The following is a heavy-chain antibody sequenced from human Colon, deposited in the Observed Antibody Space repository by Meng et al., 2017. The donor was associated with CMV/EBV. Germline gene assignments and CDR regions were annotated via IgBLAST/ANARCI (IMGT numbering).Heavy chain of an antibody. CDR1: GFIFNDFA. CDR3: ARLGGVPAALLL. D-gene: IGHD2-2*01. V-gene: IGHV3-9*01. J-gene: IGHJ6*02. Sequence: SLKISCTASGFIFNDFAMHWVRQAPGKGLEWVSGISWNSVTLGYADSVKGRFTISRDNAKNSLYLQINSLRAEDTAVYYCARLGGVPAALLLWGQGTTVTVSS. CDR2: ISWNSVTL.